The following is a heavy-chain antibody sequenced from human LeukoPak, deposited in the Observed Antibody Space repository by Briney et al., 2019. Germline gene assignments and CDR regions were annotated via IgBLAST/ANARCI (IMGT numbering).Heavy chain of an antibody. CDR1: GYSFTSYG. CDR2: ISAYNGNT. Sequence: ASVKVSCKASGYSFTSYGITWVRQAPGQGLEWMGWISAYNGNTNYAQLLQGRVTMTTDTSTSTAYMELRSLRSDDTAVYYCARDQGYCSSTSCYADFDYWGQGTLVTVSS. J-gene: IGHJ4*02. D-gene: IGHD2-2*01. CDR3: ARDQGYCSSTSCYADFDY. V-gene: IGHV1-18*01.